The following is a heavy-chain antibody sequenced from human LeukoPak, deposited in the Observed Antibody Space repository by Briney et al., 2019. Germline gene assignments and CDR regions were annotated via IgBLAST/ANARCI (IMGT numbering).Heavy chain of an antibody. Sequence: QPGGSLRLSCAASGFTFSTYGMHWVRQAPGKGLEWVAFIRYDGSNKYYADSVKGRFTISRDNSKNTLYLQMNSLIAEDTAVYYCANLPVPAGIGDYWGQGTLVTVSS. J-gene: IGHJ4*02. CDR2: IRYDGSNK. D-gene: IGHD2-2*02. V-gene: IGHV3-30*02. CDR3: ANLPVPAGIGDY. CDR1: GFTFSTYG.